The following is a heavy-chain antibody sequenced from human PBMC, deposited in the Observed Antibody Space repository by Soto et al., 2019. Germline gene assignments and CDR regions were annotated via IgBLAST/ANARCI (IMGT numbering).Heavy chain of an antibody. CDR3: AKGGYYYGMDV. CDR1: GFTFDDYT. Sequence: EVQLVESGGVVVQPGGSLRLSCAASGFTFDDYTMHWVRQAPGKGLEWVSLISWDGGSTYYADSVKGRFTISRDNSKYSYYLQMNIRRTEATAFYCGAKGGYYYGMDVWGQGTTVTVSS. V-gene: IGHV3-43*01. CDR2: ISWDGGST. J-gene: IGHJ6*02.